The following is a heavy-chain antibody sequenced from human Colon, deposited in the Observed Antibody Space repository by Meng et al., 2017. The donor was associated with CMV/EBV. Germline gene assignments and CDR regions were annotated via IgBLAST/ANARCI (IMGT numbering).Heavy chain of an antibody. J-gene: IGHJ4*02. CDR3: ARDGAAGFYGSGSYFFDF. CDR2: ISSSSSTI. CDR1: GFTFSNYG. D-gene: IGHD3-10*01. V-gene: IGHV3-48*02. Sequence: GGSLRLSCAASGFTFSNYGINWVRQAPGKGPEWVAFISSSSSTIFYADSVQGRFTISRENAKNSLFLQMDSLRDEDTAVHYCARDGAAGFYGSGSYFFDFWGQGTLVTVSS.